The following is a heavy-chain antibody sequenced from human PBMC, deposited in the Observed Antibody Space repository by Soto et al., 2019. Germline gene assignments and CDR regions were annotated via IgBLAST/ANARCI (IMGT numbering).Heavy chain of an antibody. J-gene: IGHJ6*02. CDR2: ISYDGNNK. Sequence: QVQLVESGGGVVQPGGSLRLSCAASGFTFSSKGMHWVRQAPGKGLEWVAVISYDGNNKYYADSVKGRFTISRDNSKNTLHLQMNSLRAEDTAVYYCAKDQDGSGNYLTYYYYYGMDVWGQGTTVTVSS. CDR1: GFTFSSKG. CDR3: AKDQDGSGNYLTYYYYYGMDV. D-gene: IGHD3-10*01. V-gene: IGHV3-30*18.